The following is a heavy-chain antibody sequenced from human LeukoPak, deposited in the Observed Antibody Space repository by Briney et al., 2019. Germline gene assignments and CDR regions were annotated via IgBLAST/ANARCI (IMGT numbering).Heavy chain of an antibody. J-gene: IGHJ2*01. V-gene: IGHV3-74*01. CDR2: INSDGSTT. CDR3: ARELGITGTTGARYFDL. D-gene: IGHD1-7*01. CDR1: GFTFSSYW. Sequence: GGSLRLSCAASGFTFSSYWMHWVRQAPGKGLVWVSRINSDGSTTNYADSVKGRFTISRDNANNTLYLQMNSLRAEDTAVYYYARELGITGTTGARYFDLWGRGTLVTVSS.